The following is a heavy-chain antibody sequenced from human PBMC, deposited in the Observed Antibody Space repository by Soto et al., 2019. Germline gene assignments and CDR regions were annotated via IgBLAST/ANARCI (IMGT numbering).Heavy chain of an antibody. D-gene: IGHD5-18*01. V-gene: IGHV3-53*01. CDR1: GFTVSSNY. CDR2: IYSGGST. CDR3: ARVEADTAMAFDY. J-gene: IGHJ4*02. Sequence: EVQLVESGGGLIQPGGSLRLSCAASGFTVSSNYMSWVRQAPGKGLEWVSVIYSGGSTYYADSVKGRFTISRDNSKNTLYLQMNSLRAEDTAVYYCARVEADTAMAFDYWGQGTLVTVSS.